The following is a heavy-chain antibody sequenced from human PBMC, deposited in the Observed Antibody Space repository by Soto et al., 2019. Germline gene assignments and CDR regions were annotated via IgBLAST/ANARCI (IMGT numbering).Heavy chain of an antibody. CDR2: IYSSGTT. V-gene: IGHV4-59*01. CDR3: ARAWRSGAIFIDAVDS. Sequence: PSETLSLTCTVSGGYISDYYWTWIRQPPGKGLEWIGHIYSSGTTNYNPSLKSRATISVDTSKNQFSLRLGSVTAADTAVYYCARAWRSGAIFIDAVDSWGQGISVTVSS. CDR1: GGYISDYY. D-gene: IGHD3-16*01. J-gene: IGHJ3*01.